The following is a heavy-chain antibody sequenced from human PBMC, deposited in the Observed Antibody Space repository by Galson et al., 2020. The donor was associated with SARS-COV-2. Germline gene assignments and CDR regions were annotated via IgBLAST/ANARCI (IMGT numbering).Heavy chain of an antibody. CDR2: VYHSGST. CDR3: ARQYPFDN. D-gene: IGHD2-2*01. V-gene: IGHV4-38-2*01. Sequence: SQTLSLTCAVSGDSISRGYYWGWIRQPPGTGLEWIGSVYHSGSTDYIPSLRSRVTISVDTAKNQFSLKLNSVTAADTAVYYCARQYPFDNWGQGTLVTVSS. CDR1: GDSISRGYY. J-gene: IGHJ4*02.